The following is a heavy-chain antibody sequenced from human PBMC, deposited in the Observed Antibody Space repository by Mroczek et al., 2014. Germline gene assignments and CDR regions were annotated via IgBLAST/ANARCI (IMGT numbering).Heavy chain of an antibody. CDR2: ISGYNGDA. CDR3: ARLSKMVAPNQINYYYYMDV. CDR1: GYIFTRFG. D-gene: IGHD5/OR15-5a*01. V-gene: IGHV1-18*01. J-gene: IGHJ6*03. Sequence: SGGEVKKPGASVKVSCKTSGYIFTRFGISWVRQGPGQGLEWMGWISGYNGDAKYAQNFQGRATMTTDTSTNIAYMEVRSLRSDDTAVYFCARLSKMVAPNQINYYYYMDVWGRGTTVTVSS.